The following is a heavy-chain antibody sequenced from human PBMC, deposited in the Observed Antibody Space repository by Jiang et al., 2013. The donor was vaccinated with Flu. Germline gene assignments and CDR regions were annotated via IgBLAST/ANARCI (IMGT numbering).Heavy chain of an antibody. CDR3: ARDRGTTTMIFGEIDL. CDR1: GFTFSGYS. D-gene: IGHD3/OR15-3a*01. V-gene: IGHV3-48*02. J-gene: IGHJ5*02. Sequence: VQLLESGGGLVQPGGSLRLSCAASGFTFSGYSMIWVRQAPGKGLEWVSFISGYSSFIYYADSVKGRFTISRDNAKNSLSLHMNSLRDEDTALYYCARDRGTTTMIFGEIDLWGRGNPDHRLL. CDR2: ISGYSSFI.